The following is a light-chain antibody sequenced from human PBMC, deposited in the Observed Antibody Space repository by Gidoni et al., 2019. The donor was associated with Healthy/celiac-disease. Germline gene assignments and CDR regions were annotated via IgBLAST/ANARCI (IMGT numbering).Light chain of an antibody. V-gene: IGKV1-39*01. CDR2: AAS. CDR3: QQSYSTPYT. Sequence: DLQMTQSPSSLSASVGDRVTITCRARQSISSYVNWYQQKPGKAPKLLIYAASSLQSGVPSRFSGSGSGTDFTLTISSLQPEDFATYYCQQSYSTPYTFGQGTKLEIK. J-gene: IGKJ2*01. CDR1: QSISSY.